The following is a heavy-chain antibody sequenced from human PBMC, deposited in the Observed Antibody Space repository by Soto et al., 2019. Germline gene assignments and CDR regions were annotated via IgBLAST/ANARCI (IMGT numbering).Heavy chain of an antibody. Sequence: GASLKVSCKASGFTFTSSAMQWVRQARGQRLEWIGWIVVGSGNTNYAQKFQERVTITRDMSTSTAYMELSSLRSEDTAVYYCATIEPIYDSSGYYSPYFDYWGQGTLVTVSS. D-gene: IGHD3-22*01. CDR3: ATIEPIYDSSGYYSPYFDY. CDR2: IVVGSGNT. V-gene: IGHV1-58*02. CDR1: GFTFTSSA. J-gene: IGHJ4*02.